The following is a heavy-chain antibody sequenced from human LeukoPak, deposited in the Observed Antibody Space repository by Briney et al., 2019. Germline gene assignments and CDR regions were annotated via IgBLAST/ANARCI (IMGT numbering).Heavy chain of an antibody. CDR3: ARDYGPTDY. D-gene: IGHD3-10*01. J-gene: IGHJ4*02. V-gene: IGHV3-21*01. Sequence: GGSLRLSCAASGFTFSSHTMNWVRQAPAKGLEWVSSISGSSNYIYYADSVKGRFTISRDNAKNSLYLQMNSLRVEDTDVYYCARDYGPTDYWGQGTLVTVSS. CDR1: GFTFSSHT. CDR2: ISGSSNYI.